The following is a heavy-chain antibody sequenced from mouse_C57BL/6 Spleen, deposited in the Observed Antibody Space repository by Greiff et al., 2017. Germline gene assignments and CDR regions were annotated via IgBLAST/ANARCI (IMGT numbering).Heavy chain of an antibody. Sequence: QVQLQQPGAELVMPGASVKLSCKASGYTFTSYWMHWVKQRPGQGLEWIGEIDPSDSYTNYNQKFKGKSTLTVDKSSSTAFMQLSSLTSEDSAVYYCAVGKVGRGFAYWGQGTLVTVS. CDR3: AVGKVGRGFAY. V-gene: IGHV1-69*01. CDR1: GYTFTSYW. D-gene: IGHD4-1*01. J-gene: IGHJ3*01. CDR2: IDPSDSYT.